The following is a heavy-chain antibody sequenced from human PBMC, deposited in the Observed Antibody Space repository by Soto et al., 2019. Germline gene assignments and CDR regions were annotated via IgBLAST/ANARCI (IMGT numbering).Heavy chain of an antibody. J-gene: IGHJ5*02. V-gene: IGHV4-59*02. CDR1: GDSVSSGY. CDR2: MYFGGSF. CDR3: AKSFHDSIGFTAGP. Sequence: PSETLSLTCNVSGDSVSSGYWSWIRQPPGKGLEWIGFMYFGGSFNYNPSLASRATISVETSKNQFSMKMTSVTAADTAVYYCAKSFHDSIGFTAGPWGQGALVTV. D-gene: IGHD3-22*01.